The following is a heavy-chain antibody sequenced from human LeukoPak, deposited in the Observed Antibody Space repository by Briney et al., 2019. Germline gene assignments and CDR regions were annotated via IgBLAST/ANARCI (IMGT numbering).Heavy chain of an antibody. Sequence: GGSLRLSCAASGFTFTIYLMSWVRQAPGKGLEWVAYINQHGSETFYVDSVKGRFTISRDNTQNSLYLQMNSLRPEDTALYYCVRDAGYSGYMINDIWGQGTMVTVSS. J-gene: IGHJ3*02. V-gene: IGHV3-7*01. CDR3: VRDAGYSGYMINDI. CDR2: INQHGSET. D-gene: IGHD5-12*01. CDR1: GFTFTIYL.